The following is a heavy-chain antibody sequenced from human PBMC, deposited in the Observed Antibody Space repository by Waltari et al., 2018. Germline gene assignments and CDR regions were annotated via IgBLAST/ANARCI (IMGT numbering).Heavy chain of an antibody. CDR3: ARGGGYSYGFNWFDP. D-gene: IGHD5-18*01. CDR2: IYYSGST. V-gene: IGHV4-59*01. J-gene: IGHJ5*02. Sequence: QVQLQESGPGLVKPSETLSLTCTVSGGSISSYYWSWIRQPPGKGLEWIGYIYYSGSTNYNPALKSRVTIAVDTSKNQFSLKLSSVTAADTAVYYCARGGGYSYGFNWFDPWGQGTLVTVSS. CDR1: GGSISSYY.